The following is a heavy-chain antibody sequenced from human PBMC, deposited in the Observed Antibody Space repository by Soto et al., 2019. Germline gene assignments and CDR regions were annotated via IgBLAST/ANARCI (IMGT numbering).Heavy chain of an antibody. CDR2: MSYDGSNK. D-gene: IGHD6-19*01. CDR1: GFMFASYG. CDR3: AQSATSRWYLERSYFDY. Sequence: QVQLVESGGGVVQPGKSLRLSCAASGFMFASYGMHWVRQAPGKGPEWVALMSYDGSNKFYADSVKGRFTISRDNSKDTLYLEMNNLRPEDTAVYYCAQSATSRWYLERSYFDYWGQGTVVTVSS. J-gene: IGHJ4*02. V-gene: IGHV3-30*18.